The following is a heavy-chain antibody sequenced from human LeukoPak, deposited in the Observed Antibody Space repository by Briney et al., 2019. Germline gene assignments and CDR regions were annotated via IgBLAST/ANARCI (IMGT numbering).Heavy chain of an antibody. D-gene: IGHD3-9*01. CDR3: AKSGLTGYYVADY. CDR1: GLTFSSYA. CDR2: ISYDGSNK. V-gene: IGHV3-30-3*02. J-gene: IGHJ4*02. Sequence: GGSLRLSCAASGLTFSSYAMHWVRQAPGKGLEWVAVISYDGSNKYYADSVKGRFTISRDNSKNTLYLQMNSLRAEDTAVYYCAKSGLTGYYVADYWGQGTLVTVSS.